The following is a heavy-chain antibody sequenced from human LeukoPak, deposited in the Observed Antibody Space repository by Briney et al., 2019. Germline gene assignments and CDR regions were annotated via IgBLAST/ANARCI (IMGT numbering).Heavy chain of an antibody. CDR1: GFTFSSYG. CDR2: IRYDGSNK. D-gene: IGHD6-19*01. V-gene: IGHV3-30*02. J-gene: IGHJ6*03. CDR3: AKDKSSGWYRDDYYYYYYMDV. Sequence: PGGSLRLSCAASGFTFSSYGMHWVRQAPGKGLEWVAFIRYDGSNKYYADSVKGRFTISRDNSKNTLYLQMNSLRAEDTAVYYCAKDKSSGWYRDDYYYYYYMDVWGKGTTVTISS.